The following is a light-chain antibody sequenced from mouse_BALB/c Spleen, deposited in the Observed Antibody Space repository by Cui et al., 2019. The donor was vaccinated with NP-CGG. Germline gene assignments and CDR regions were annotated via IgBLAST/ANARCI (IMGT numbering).Light chain of an antibody. Sequence: QSFVTNESAPTTSPGETVTLTCRSSTGAVTTSNYANWVQEKPDHLFTGLIGGTNNRVPGVPARFSGSLIGDKAALTITGAQTEDEAKYFCALWYSNHWVFGGGTKLTVL. J-gene: IGLJ1*01. CDR1: TGAVTTSNY. V-gene: IGLV1*01. CDR2: GTN. CDR3: ALWYSNHWV.